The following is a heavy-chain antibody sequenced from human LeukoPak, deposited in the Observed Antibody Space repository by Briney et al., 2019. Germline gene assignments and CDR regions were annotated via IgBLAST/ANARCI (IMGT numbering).Heavy chain of an antibody. CDR1: GYSFTSYW. CDR3: ASTYCSSTSCRQGGDY. V-gene: IGHV5-51*01. J-gene: IGHJ4*02. D-gene: IGHD2-2*01. CDR2: IYPGDSDT. Sequence: GESLKISCKGSGYSFTSYWIGWVRQMPGKGLEWMGIIYPGDSDTRYSPSFQGQVTISADKSISTAYLQWSSLKASDTAMYYCASTYCSSTSCRQGGDYWGQGTLVTVSS.